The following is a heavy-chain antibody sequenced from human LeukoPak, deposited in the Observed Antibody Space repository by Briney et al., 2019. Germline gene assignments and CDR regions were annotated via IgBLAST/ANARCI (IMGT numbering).Heavy chain of an antibody. J-gene: IGHJ4*02. CDR1: GFTFGDYA. CDR3: TRNTSRVCDLAVPLDY. V-gene: IGHV3-49*04. Sequence: PGGSLRLCCTASGFTFGDYAMSWVRQAPGKGLEWVGFIRSKAYGGTTEYAASVKGRFTISRDDSKSIAYLQMNSLKTEDTAVYYCTRNTSRVCDLAVPLDYWGQGTLVTVSS. CDR2: IRSKAYGGTT. D-gene: IGHD5/OR15-5a*01.